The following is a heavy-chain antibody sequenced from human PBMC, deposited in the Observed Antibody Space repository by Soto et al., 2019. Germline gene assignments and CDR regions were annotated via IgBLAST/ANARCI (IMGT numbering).Heavy chain of an antibody. J-gene: IGHJ6*02. CDR2: INSDGSST. V-gene: IGHV3-74*01. D-gene: IGHD3-3*01. CDR1: GFTFSSYW. Sequence: GGSLRLSCAASGFTFSSYWLHWVRQAPGKGLVWVSRINSDGSSTSYADSVKGRFTISRDNAKNTLYLQMNSLRAEDTAVYYCARDHCWGYDFWSCYYLNYYGMDVWGQGTTVTVSS. CDR3: ARDHCWGYDFWSCYYLNYYGMDV.